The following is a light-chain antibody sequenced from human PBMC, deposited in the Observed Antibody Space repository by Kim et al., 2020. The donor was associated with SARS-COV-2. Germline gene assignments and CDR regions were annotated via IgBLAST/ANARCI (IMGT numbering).Light chain of an antibody. V-gene: IGKV3-20*01. CDR1: ESVSSSY. J-gene: IGKJ2*01. CDR2: GAS. Sequence: SLSPGESATLSCRASESVSSSYLAWYQEKPGQAPRLLIYGASSRATGIPDRFSGSGSGTDFTLTISRLEPEDSAVYYCQQYGSLYTFGQGTKLEI. CDR3: QQYGSLYT.